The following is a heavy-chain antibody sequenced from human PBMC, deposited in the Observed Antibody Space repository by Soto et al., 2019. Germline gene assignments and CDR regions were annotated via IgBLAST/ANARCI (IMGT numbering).Heavy chain of an antibody. V-gene: IGHV3-7*01. CDR2: IKPDGSAK. CDR3: ARDPQGSYCYIDY. Sequence: GGSLRLSCAASGFIFSTYWMTWVRQAPGKGLEWVANIKPDGSAKNYVDSVKGRFTISRDNSKNTLFLQMNSLRAEYTAVYYCARDPQGSYCYIDYWGQGTPVTVSS. CDR1: GFIFSTYW. D-gene: IGHD3-10*01. J-gene: IGHJ4*02.